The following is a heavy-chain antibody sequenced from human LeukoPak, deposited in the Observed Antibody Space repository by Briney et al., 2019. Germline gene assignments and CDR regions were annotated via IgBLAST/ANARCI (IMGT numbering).Heavy chain of an antibody. Sequence: SETLSLTCAVYAGSFSGYYWSWIRQPPGKGLEWIGEINHSGSTNYNPSLKSRVTISVDTSKNQFSLKLSSVTAADTAVYYCARGVKRTVTARRLYFDYWGQGTLVTVSS. V-gene: IGHV4-34*01. CDR3: ARGVKRTVTARRLYFDY. CDR1: AGSFSGYY. J-gene: IGHJ4*02. CDR2: INHSGST. D-gene: IGHD4-17*01.